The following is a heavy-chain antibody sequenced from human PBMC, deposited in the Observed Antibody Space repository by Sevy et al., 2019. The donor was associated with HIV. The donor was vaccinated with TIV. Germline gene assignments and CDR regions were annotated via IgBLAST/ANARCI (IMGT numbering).Heavy chain of an antibody. D-gene: IGHD6-13*01. CDR2: INPNSGGT. CDR1: GYTFTGYY. V-gene: IGHV1-2*02. CDR3: ATVIAAAGCLGDAFDI. J-gene: IGHJ3*02. Sequence: ASVKVSCKASGYTFTGYYMHWVRQAPGQGLEWMGWINPNSGGTNYAQKFQGRVTMTRDTSISTAYMELSRLRSDDTAVYYCATVIAAAGCLGDAFDIWGQGTMVTVSS.